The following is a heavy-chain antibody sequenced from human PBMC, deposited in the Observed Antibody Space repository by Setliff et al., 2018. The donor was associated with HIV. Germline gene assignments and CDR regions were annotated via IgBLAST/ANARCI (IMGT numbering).Heavy chain of an antibody. CDR1: GYTSNNYG. Sequence: GASVKVSCKASGYTSNNYGISWVRQAPGQGPEWMGWISYNSGSTHYSQRLQDRGTMTIDTLTATVYMELTSLRSDDTAVYYCASQTGGRRAFEIWGQGTVVTVS. J-gene: IGHJ3*02. CDR3: ASQTGGRRAFEI. D-gene: IGHD3-16*01. CDR2: ISYNSGST. V-gene: IGHV1-18*01.